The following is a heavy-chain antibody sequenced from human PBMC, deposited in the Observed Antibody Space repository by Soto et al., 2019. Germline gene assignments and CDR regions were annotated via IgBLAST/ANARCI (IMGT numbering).Heavy chain of an antibody. V-gene: IGHV4-59*01. CDR2: IYYSGST. Sequence: QVQLQESGPGLVKPSETLSLTCTVSGGSISSYYWSWIRQPPGKGLEWIGYIYYSGSTNYNPSLKRRVTISVDTSKNQFSLKLSSVTAADTAVYYCARDASIFGAYYYGMDVWGQGTTVTVSS. CDR1: GGSISSYY. J-gene: IGHJ6*02. D-gene: IGHD3-3*02. CDR3: ARDASIFGAYYYGMDV.